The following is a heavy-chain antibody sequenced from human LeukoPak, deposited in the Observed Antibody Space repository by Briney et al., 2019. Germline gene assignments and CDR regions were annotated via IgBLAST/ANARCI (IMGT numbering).Heavy chain of an antibody. J-gene: IGHJ4*02. Sequence: PSETLSLTCTVSGGSISSSSYYWGRIRQPPGKGLEWIGSMYYSGSTYYNPSLKSRLTMSVDTSKNQLSLKLSSVTAADTAESGGPLDYWGQGTLVTVSS. CDR1: GGSISSSSYY. CDR2: MYYSGST. CDR3: PLDY. V-gene: IGHV4-39*01. D-gene: IGHD2-15*01.